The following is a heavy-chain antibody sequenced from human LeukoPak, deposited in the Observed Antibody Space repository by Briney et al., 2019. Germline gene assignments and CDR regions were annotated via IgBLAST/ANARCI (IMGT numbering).Heavy chain of an antibody. J-gene: IGHJ6*02. Sequence: PGGPLRLSCAASGFTFSSYWMHWVRQAPGKGLVWVSRINSDGSSTGYADSVKGRFTISRDNAKNTLYLQMNSLRAEDTAVYYCARWVVVPAAMVGGYYYYGMDVWGQGTTVTVSS. CDR2: INSDGSST. CDR1: GFTFSSYW. CDR3: ARWVVVPAAMVGGYYYYGMDV. V-gene: IGHV3-74*01. D-gene: IGHD2-2*01.